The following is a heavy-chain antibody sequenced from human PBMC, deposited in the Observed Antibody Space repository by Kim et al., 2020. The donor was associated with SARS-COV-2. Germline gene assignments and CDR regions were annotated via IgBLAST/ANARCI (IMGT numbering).Heavy chain of an antibody. CDR1: GFTFDDYG. D-gene: IGHD6-13*01. V-gene: IGHV3-20*01. Sequence: GGSLRLSCAASGFTFDDYGMSWVRQAPGKGLDGFSGIDLDGGSTGYADSVRGRFTISRDNAKNYLYLQMNSLRAEDTALYNCAKAGVSSSWDNWFDPWGQGTLVTVSS. CDR3: AKAGVSSSWDNWFDP. CDR2: IDLDGGST. J-gene: IGHJ5*02.